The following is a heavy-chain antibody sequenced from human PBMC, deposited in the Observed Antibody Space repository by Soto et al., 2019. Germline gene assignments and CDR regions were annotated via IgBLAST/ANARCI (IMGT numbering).Heavy chain of an antibody. CDR3: AKGPAIVLVPAAMNYYYGMEV. J-gene: IGHJ6*02. V-gene: IGHV3-30*18. CDR1: GFTFSSYG. D-gene: IGHD2-2*01. CDR2: ISYDGSNK. Sequence: QVQLVESGGGVVQPGRSLRLSCAASGFTFSSYGMHWVRQAPGKGLEWVAVISYDGSNKYYADSVKGRFTISRDNSKNTLYLQMNSLRADDTAVYYCAKGPAIVLVPAAMNYYYGMEVWGQGTTVTVSS.